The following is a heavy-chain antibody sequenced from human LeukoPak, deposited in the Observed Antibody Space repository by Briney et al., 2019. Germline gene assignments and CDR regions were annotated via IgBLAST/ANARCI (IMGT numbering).Heavy chain of an antibody. CDR3: ASPAPYYDILTGDDAFDI. V-gene: IGHV1-69*01. CDR1: GGTFSSYA. CDR2: IIPIFGTA. Sequence: ASVKVSCKASGGTFSSYAISWVRQAPGQGLEWMGGIIPIFGTANYAQKFQGRVTITADESTSTAYMELSSLRSEDTAVYYCASPAPYYDILTGDDAFDIWGQGTMVTVSS. J-gene: IGHJ3*02. D-gene: IGHD3-9*01.